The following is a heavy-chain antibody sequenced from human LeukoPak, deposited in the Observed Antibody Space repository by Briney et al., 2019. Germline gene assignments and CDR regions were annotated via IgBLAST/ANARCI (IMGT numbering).Heavy chain of an antibody. Sequence: SETLSLTCTVSGGSISSSSYYWGWIRQPPGKGLEWIGSIYYSGSTYYNPSLKSRVTISVDTSKNQFSLKLSSVTAADTAVYYCARVVVRGEVYYFDYWGQGTLVTVSS. CDR2: IYYSGST. J-gene: IGHJ4*02. D-gene: IGHD3-10*01. V-gene: IGHV4-39*07. CDR1: GGSISSSSYY. CDR3: ARVVVRGEVYYFDY.